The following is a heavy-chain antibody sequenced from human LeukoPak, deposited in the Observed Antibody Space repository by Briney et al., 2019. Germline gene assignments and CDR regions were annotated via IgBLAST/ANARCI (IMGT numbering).Heavy chain of an antibody. CDR1: GGSISSYY. D-gene: IGHD6-13*01. CDR2: IYYSGST. V-gene: IGHV4-59*01. J-gene: IGHJ4*02. Sequence: SETLSLTSTVSGGSISSYYWSWIRQPPGKGLEWIGYIYYSGSTNYNPSLKSRVTISVDTSKNQFSLKLSSVTAADTAVYYCARGVMTGYSSSWHFDYWGQGTLVTVSS. CDR3: ARGVMTGYSSSWHFDY.